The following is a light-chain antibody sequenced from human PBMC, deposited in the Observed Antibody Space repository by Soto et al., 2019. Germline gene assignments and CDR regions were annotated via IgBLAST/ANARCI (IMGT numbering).Light chain of an antibody. Sequence: DIQMTQSPSTLSASVGDRVTITCRASQSISSGLAWYQQKPGKAPKLLIYDASSWESGVPSGFSGSGSGTEFALPLRCLQADDFATSYCQQYHDYLVTFDGGTKVEIK. J-gene: IGKJ4*01. CDR2: DAS. CDR3: QQYHDYLVT. CDR1: QSISSG. V-gene: IGKV1-5*01.